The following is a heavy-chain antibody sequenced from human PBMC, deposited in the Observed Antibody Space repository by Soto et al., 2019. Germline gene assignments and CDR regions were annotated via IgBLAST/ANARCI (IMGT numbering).Heavy chain of an antibody. J-gene: IGHJ5*02. CDR3: ARHLGAYCGGDCYSLGTWFDP. Sequence: SETLSLTCTVSGGSISSSSYYWGWIRQPPGKGLEWIGSIYYSGSTYYNPSLKSRVTISVDTSKNQFSLKLSSVTAADTAVYYCARHLGAYCGGDCYSLGTWFDPWGQGTLVTVSS. V-gene: IGHV4-39*01. D-gene: IGHD2-21*02. CDR1: GGSISSSSYY. CDR2: IYYSGST.